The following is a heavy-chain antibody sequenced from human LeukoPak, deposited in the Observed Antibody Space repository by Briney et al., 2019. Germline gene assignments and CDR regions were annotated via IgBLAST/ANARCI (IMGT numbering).Heavy chain of an antibody. Sequence: ASVKVSCKASGYSFTSYDISWVRQSPGQGLEWMGWISAYNGNADYAQKLQGRVTMTTDTSTSTAYMELRSLRSDDTAVYYCARCSSSGWPLDFDYWGQGTLVTVSS. CDR1: GYSFTSYD. CDR3: ARCSSSGWPLDFDY. V-gene: IGHV1-18*01. CDR2: ISAYNGNA. J-gene: IGHJ4*02. D-gene: IGHD6-19*01.